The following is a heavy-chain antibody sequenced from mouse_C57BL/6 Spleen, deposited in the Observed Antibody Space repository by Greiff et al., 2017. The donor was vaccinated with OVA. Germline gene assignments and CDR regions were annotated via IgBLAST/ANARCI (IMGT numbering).Heavy chain of an antibody. CDR2: IHPNSGST. CDR3: AREDIYYGNYRRNYFDY. Sequence: QVQLQQPGAELVKPGASVKLSCKASGYTFTSYWMHWVKQRPGQGLEWIGMIHPNSGSTNYNEKFKRKATLPVDKSSSTAYMQLSSLTSEDSAVYYCAREDIYYGNYRRNYFDYWGQGTTLTVSS. D-gene: IGHD2-1*01. J-gene: IGHJ2*01. V-gene: IGHV1-64*01. CDR1: GYTFTSYW.